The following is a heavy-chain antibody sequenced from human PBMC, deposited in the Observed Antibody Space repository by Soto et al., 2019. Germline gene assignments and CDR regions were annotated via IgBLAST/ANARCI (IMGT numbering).Heavy chain of an antibody. CDR3: ARGALTNWFDP. V-gene: IGHV4-31*03. J-gene: IGHJ5*02. CDR2: IYYSGST. CDR1: GGSISSGGYY. Sequence: SSETLSLTCTVSGGSISSGGYYWSWIRQHPGKGLEWIGYIYYSGSTYYNPSLKSRVTISVDTSKNQFSLKLSSVTAADTAVYYCARGALTNWFDPWGQGTLVTVS. D-gene: IGHD7-27*01.